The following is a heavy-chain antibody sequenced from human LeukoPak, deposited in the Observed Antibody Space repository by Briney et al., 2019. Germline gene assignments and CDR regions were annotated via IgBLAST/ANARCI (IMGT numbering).Heavy chain of an antibody. D-gene: IGHD6-19*01. CDR1: GGSFSGYY. J-gene: IGHJ3*02. Sequence: SVTLSLICAVYGGSFSGYYWSWIRQPPGKGLERIREINHSGSTNYNPSLKSRVTISVDTSKNQFSLKLSSVTAADTAVYYCARGLGGGWYWLIWGQGTMVTISS. CDR3: ARGLGGGWYWLI. CDR2: INHSGST. V-gene: IGHV4-34*01.